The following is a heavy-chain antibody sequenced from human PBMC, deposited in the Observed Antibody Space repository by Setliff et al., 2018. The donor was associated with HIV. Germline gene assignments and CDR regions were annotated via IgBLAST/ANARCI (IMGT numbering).Heavy chain of an antibody. J-gene: IGHJ1*01. CDR1: GGSISNSRYY. D-gene: IGHD3-22*01. Sequence: PSETLSLTCTVSGGSISNSRYYWSWIRQPPGKGLEWIGSIYYSGSTYYNPSLKSRVTISVDTSKNQFSLKLSSVTAADAAVYYCAKDPQVHGQYDSGFYLKHWGKGTLVTVSS. CDR3: AKDPQVHGQYDSGFYLKH. V-gene: IGHV4-39*02. CDR2: IYYSGST.